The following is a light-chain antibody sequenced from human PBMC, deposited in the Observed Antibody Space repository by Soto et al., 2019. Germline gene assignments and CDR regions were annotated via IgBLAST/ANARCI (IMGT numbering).Light chain of an antibody. CDR3: QQRSNWPPIT. CDR1: QSISSY. J-gene: IGKJ5*01. V-gene: IGKV3-11*01. Sequence: ETVLTQSPATLSLSPGERATLSCSASQSISSYLAWYQQKPGQAHRLLIYDAYNRATGIPARFSGSGSGTDFTLTISSLEPGDLAVYYCQQRSNWPPITFGQGTRLEIK. CDR2: DAY.